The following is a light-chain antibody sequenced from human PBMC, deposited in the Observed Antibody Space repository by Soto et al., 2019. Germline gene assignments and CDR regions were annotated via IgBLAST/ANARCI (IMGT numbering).Light chain of an antibody. CDR3: QQYGSSPWT. V-gene: IGKV3-20*01. Sequence: EIVLTQSPGTPCLSPGERATHSCSASQSVSSSYLAWYQQKPGQAPRLLIYGAFSRATGIPDRFSGSGSGTDFTLTISRLEPEDVAVYYCQQYGSSPWTFGQGTKVDI. CDR1: QSVSSSY. CDR2: GAF. J-gene: IGKJ1*01.